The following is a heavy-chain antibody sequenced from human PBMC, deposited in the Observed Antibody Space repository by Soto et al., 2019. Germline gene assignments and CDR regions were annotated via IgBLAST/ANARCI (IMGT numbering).Heavy chain of an antibody. Sequence: RGESLKISCKGSGYSFTSYWIGWVRQMPGKGLEWMGIIYPGDSDTRYSPSFQGQVTISADKPISTAYLQWSSLKASDTAMYYCARSFTYYYDSSGYSHLDYFDYWGQGALVTVSS. J-gene: IGHJ4*02. V-gene: IGHV5-51*01. CDR1: GYSFTSYW. CDR3: ARSFTYYYDSSGYSHLDYFDY. CDR2: IYPGDSDT. D-gene: IGHD3-22*01.